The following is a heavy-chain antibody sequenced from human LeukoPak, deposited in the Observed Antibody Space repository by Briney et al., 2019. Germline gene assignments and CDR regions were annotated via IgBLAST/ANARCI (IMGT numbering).Heavy chain of an antibody. CDR3: ARVPQVALDI. CDR1: GFTFSDFA. Sequence: GGSLRLSCAASGFTFSDFAMHWVRQAPGKGLEWVAVISYDGSNKYYADSVKGRFTISRDNSKNTLYLQMNSLRAEDTAVYYCARVPQVALDIWGQGTMVTVSS. V-gene: IGHV3-30*04. J-gene: IGHJ3*02. CDR2: ISYDGSNK.